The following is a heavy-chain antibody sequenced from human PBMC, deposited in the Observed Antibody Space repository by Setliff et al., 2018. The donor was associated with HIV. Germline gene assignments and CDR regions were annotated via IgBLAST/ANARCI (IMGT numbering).Heavy chain of an antibody. CDR3: ARVFVDTAVLRVLEYYFDS. V-gene: IGHV4-38-2*01. CDR2: MYYSGST. J-gene: IGHJ4*02. CDR1: GYSISSGYY. Sequence: LSLTCAVSGYSISSGYYWGWIRQPPGKGLEWIGSMYYSGSTYYTPSLKSRITISLDTSKNQFSLRMRSVTAADTAVYYCARVFVDTAVLRVLEYYFDSWGRGTLVTVSS. D-gene: IGHD5-18*01.